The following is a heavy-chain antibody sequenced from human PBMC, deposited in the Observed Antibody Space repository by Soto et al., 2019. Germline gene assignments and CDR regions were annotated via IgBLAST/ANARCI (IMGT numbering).Heavy chain of an antibody. Sequence: QVQLQESGPGLVKPSQTLSLTCTVSGGSISSGGYYWSWIRQHPGKGLEWIGYIYYSGSTYYNPSLKSRVTISVGTSKNQFALKLSSVTAADTAVYYCARGKASSGYFYWGQGTLVTVSS. J-gene: IGHJ4*02. CDR1: GGSISSGGYY. D-gene: IGHD3-22*01. CDR2: IYYSGST. CDR3: ARGKASSGYFY. V-gene: IGHV4-31*03.